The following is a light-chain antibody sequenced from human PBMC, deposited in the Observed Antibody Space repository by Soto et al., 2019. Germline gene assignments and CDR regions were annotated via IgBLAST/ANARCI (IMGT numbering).Light chain of an antibody. CDR3: QSYDSSLSGFYV. V-gene: IGLV1-40*01. CDR2: GNS. CDR1: SSNIGAGYD. J-gene: IGLJ1*01. Sequence: QSVLTQPPSVSGAPGQRVTISCTGSSSNIGAGYDVHWYQLLPGTAPNLLIYGNSNRPSGVPDRFCGSNSGTSASPAITGIQAEDEGDYYCQSYDSSLSGFYVFGTGTKVTVL.